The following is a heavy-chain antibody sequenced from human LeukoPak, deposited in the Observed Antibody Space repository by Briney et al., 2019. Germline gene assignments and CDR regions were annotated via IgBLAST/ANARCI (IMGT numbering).Heavy chain of an antibody. CDR1: GFTFSSYD. J-gene: IGHJ4*02. Sequence: GGSLRLSCAASGFTFSSYDMHWVRQAPGKGLEWVSAICTAGDTYYPGSVKGRFTISRENAKNSLYLQTNSLRAGDTAVYYCSKAPTYGSYYSYYFDYWGQGTLVTVSS. CDR2: ICTAGDT. CDR3: SKAPTYGSYYSYYFDY. D-gene: IGHD2-15*01. V-gene: IGHV3-13*01.